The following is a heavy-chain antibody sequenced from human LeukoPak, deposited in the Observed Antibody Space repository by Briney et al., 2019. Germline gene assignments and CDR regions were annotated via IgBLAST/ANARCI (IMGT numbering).Heavy chain of an antibody. CDR2: INHSGST. J-gene: IGHJ4*02. Sequence: KSSETLSLTCAVYGGSFSGYYWSWIRQPPGKGLEWIGEINHSGSTNYNPSLKSRVTISVDTSKNQFSLKLSSVTAADTAVYYCARRRDTATSRVFDYWGQGTLVTVSS. CDR3: ARRRDTATSRVFDY. CDR1: GGSFSGYY. V-gene: IGHV4-34*01. D-gene: IGHD5-18*01.